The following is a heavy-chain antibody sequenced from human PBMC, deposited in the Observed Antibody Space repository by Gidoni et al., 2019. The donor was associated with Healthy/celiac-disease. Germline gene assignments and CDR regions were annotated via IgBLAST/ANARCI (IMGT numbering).Heavy chain of an antibody. CDR1: GFTFGDYA. V-gene: IGHV3-49*04. J-gene: IGHJ6*02. D-gene: IGHD6-13*01. Sequence: EVQLVESGGGLVQPGRSLRLSCTASGFTFGDYAMSWVRQAPGKGLEWVGFIRSKAYGGTTEYAASVKGRFTISRDDSKSIAYLQMNSLKTEDTAVYYCTRDPAPHSSWYYYYGMDVWGQGTTVTVSS. CDR3: TRDPAPHSSWYYYYGMDV. CDR2: IRSKAYGGTT.